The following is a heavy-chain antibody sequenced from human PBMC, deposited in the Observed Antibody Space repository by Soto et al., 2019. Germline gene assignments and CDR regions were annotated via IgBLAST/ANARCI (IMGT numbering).Heavy chain of an antibody. CDR1: EFTFSSYA. D-gene: IGHD2-8*01. V-gene: IGHV3-30*18. CDR3: AQDQSTNSRSYHALDV. Sequence: QVQLVESGGGVVQPGESLRLSCAASEFTFSSYAMHWVRQAPGKGLEWVAVVSNDGSNKYYADSVKGRFTISRDNSKNTLNLQMNSLRAEDTAVYYCAQDQSTNSRSYHALDVWGQGTTVTVS. CDR2: VSNDGSNK. J-gene: IGHJ6*02.